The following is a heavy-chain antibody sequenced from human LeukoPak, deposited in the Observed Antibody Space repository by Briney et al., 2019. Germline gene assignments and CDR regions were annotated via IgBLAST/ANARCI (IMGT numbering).Heavy chain of an antibody. V-gene: IGHV3-7*01. D-gene: IGHD1-26*01. J-gene: IGHJ4*02. Sequence: PGGSLGLSCAASGFTFSSYWLSWVRQAPGKGLEWVASIEQDGSQKYYVDSVGGRFTISRDNAKNSVYLQMNSLRVEDTAVYYCARNSGSYPFDYWGQGTLVTVSS. CDR2: IEQDGSQK. CDR3: ARNSGSYPFDY. CDR1: GFTFSSYW.